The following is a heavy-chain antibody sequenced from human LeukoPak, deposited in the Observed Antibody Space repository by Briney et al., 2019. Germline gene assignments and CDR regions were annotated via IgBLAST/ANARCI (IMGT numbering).Heavy chain of an antibody. J-gene: IGHJ2*01. CDR2: IYYSGST. V-gene: IGHV4-59*01. CDR1: GGSISSYY. Sequence: SETLSLTCTVSGGSISSYYWSWIRQPPGKGPEWIGYIYYSGSTNYNPSLKSRVTISVDTSKNQFSLKLSSVTAADTAVYYCAREHNWYFDLWGRGTLVTVSS. CDR3: AREHNWYFDL.